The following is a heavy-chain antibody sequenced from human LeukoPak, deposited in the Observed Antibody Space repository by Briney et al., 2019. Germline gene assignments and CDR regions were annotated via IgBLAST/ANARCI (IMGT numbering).Heavy chain of an antibody. CDR3: VRLGLSYDSSGYYSVYFDY. J-gene: IGHJ4*02. CDR2: IYPGDSDT. V-gene: IGHV5-51*01. Sequence: GESLKISCKGSGYSFTSYWIGWVRQMPGKGLEWMGIIYPGDSDTRYSPSFQGQVTISADKSISTAYLQWSSLKASDTAMYYCVRLGLSYDSSGYYSVYFDYWGQGTLVTVSS. D-gene: IGHD3-22*01. CDR1: GYSFTSYW.